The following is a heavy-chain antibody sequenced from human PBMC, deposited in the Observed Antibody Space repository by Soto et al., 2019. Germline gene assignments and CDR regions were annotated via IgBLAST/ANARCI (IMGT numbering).Heavy chain of an antibody. Sequence: GGSLRLSCAASGFTFSSYAMSWVRQAPGKGLEWVSAISGSGGSTYYADSVKGRFTISRDNSKNRLYLQMNSLRAEDTAVYYWWKDLGYDSSGYYGYYFDYWGQGTLVTVSS. J-gene: IGHJ4*02. CDR1: GFTFSSYA. V-gene: IGHV3-23*01. CDR2: ISGSGGST. D-gene: IGHD3-22*01. CDR3: WKDLGYDSSGYYGYYFDY.